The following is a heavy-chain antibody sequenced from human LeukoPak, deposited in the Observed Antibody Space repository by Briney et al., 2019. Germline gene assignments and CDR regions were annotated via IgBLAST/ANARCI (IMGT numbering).Heavy chain of an antibody. CDR1: GFTVRTNF. Sequence: GGSLRLSCPASGFTVRTNFMNWVRQAPGTGLEWVSIMYSGGSTYYADSVKGRFTISRDDSKNPVCLQMNSLRADDTAMYYCARGYCTGTNCLVDYWGQGTLVTVSS. J-gene: IGHJ4*02. D-gene: IGHD2-8*02. CDR3: ARGYCTGTNCLVDY. CDR2: MYSGGST. V-gene: IGHV3-53*01.